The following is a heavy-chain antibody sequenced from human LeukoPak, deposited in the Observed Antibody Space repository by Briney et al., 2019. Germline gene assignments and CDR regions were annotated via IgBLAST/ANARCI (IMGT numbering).Heavy chain of an antibody. CDR1: GFTFSSYS. CDR3: ASGYYGSGIMYYYYYYMDV. CDR2: ISSSSSYI. Sequence: GGSLRPSCAASGFTFSSYSMNWVRQAPGKGLEWVSSISSSSSYIYYADSVKGRFTISRDNAKNSLYLQMNSLRAEDTAVYYCASGYYGSGIMYYYYYYMDVWGKGTTVTVSS. D-gene: IGHD3-10*01. V-gene: IGHV3-21*01. J-gene: IGHJ6*03.